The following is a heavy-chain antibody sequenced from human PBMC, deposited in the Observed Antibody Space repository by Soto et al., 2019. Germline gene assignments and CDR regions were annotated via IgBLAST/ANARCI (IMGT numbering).Heavy chain of an antibody. D-gene: IGHD3-16*01. CDR1: GGSTSNYY. V-gene: IGHV4-59*01. CDR2: ISNSGNT. CDR3: ARWGERYGVMDYYGMDV. Sequence: PSETLSLTCTVSGGSTSNYYWSWIRQPPGKGLEWIAYISNSGNTNSNPSLKSRVTISVDTSQNQFSLKLTSVTAADTAVYYCARWGERYGVMDYYGMDVWGQGTTVTVSS. J-gene: IGHJ6*02.